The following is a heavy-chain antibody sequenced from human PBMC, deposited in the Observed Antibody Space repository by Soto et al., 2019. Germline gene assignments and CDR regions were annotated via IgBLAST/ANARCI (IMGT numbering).Heavy chain of an antibody. D-gene: IGHD3-9*01. J-gene: IGHJ6*03. CDR2: INPSDRSA. Sequence: QVQLVQSGAEVKKPGAAVKVSCKASGYTFSGSYMHWVRQAPGQGLEWMGMINPSDRSARLAQKFQGRVTMTVDTSTNTVYMQLSGLRSEDAAVYYCARNRYDYDALTGGYPYYMVVWGKGTTVTVSS. CDR1: GYTFSGSY. CDR3: ARNRYDYDALTGGYPYYMVV. V-gene: IGHV1-46*03.